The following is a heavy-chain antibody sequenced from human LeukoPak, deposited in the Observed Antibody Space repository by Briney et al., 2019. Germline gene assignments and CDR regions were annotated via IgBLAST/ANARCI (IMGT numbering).Heavy chain of an antibody. D-gene: IGHD3-22*01. CDR2: MNPNSGNT. V-gene: IGHV1-8*01. Sequence: ASVEVSCKASGYTFTSYDINWVRQATGQGLEWMGWMNPNSGNTGYAQKFQGRVTMTRDTSITTAYMELSSLVSEDTAVYYCARGFSDYDGTDYAILKYWGQGTLVTVSS. CDR3: ARGFSDYDGTDYAILKY. CDR1: GYTFTSYD. J-gene: IGHJ4*02.